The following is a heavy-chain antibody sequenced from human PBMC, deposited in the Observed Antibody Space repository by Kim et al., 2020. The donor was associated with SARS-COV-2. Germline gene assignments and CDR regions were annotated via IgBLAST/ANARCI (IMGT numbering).Heavy chain of an antibody. CDR1: GFTFDDYA. D-gene: IGHD3-9*01. V-gene: IGHV3-9*01. CDR2: ISWNSGSI. Sequence: GGSLRLSCAASGFTFDDYAMHWVRQAPGKGLEWVSGISWNSGSIGYADSVKGRFTISRDNAKNSLYLQMNSLRAEDTALYYCAKGGGIFSWFDPWGQGTLVTVSS. CDR3: AKGGGIFSWFDP. J-gene: IGHJ5*02.